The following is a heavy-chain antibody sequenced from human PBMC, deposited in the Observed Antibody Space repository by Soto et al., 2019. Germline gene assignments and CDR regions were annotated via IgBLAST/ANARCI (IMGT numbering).Heavy chain of an antibody. Sequence: ASVKVSCKASGYTFTSYSMHWVRQAPGQGLEWMGVINPSGGSTRYAQKFQGRVTMTRDTSTSTVYMELSSLRSEDTAVYYCGRDMSDSSDHYHDDYWGRGTLVTVSS. V-gene: IGHV1-46*01. CDR3: GRDMSDSSDHYHDDY. CDR1: GYTFTSYS. CDR2: INPSGGST. D-gene: IGHD3-22*01. J-gene: IGHJ4*02.